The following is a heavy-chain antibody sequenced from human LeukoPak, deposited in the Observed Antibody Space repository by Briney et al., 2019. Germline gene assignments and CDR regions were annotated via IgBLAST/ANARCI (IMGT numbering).Heavy chain of an antibody. Sequence: PGGSLRLSCAASGFIFSDHWMHWVRQAPGKGLVWLSRINNDGSSTIYADSVKGRFTFSRDNAENTLFLETSSLRVEDTAVYYCVRERNNFWSGHHSIFDSWGQGTLVTVSS. V-gene: IGHV3-74*01. CDR1: GFIFSDHW. J-gene: IGHJ4*02. D-gene: IGHD3-3*01. CDR3: VRERNNFWSGHHSIFDS. CDR2: INNDGSST.